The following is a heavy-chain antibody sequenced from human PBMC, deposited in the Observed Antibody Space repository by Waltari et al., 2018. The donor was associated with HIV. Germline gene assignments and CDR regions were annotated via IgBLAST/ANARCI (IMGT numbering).Heavy chain of an antibody. J-gene: IGHJ4*02. Sequence: QVQLVQSGAAVKKPGASVRVSCKTSGYTFPSYDINWVRQATGQGPEWMGWMNPNSGNTGYAQKFQGRVTMTKNTSTTTAYMELSSLTSEDTAVYYCATAAGIAAAGNWGQGTLVTVSS. CDR3: ATAAGIAAAGN. V-gene: IGHV1-8*01. CDR1: GYTFPSYD. D-gene: IGHD6-13*01. CDR2: MNPNSGNT.